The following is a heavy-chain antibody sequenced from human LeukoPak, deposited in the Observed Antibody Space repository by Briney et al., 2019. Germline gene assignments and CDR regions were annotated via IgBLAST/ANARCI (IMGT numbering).Heavy chain of an antibody. V-gene: IGHV3-23*01. D-gene: IGHD3-22*01. CDR2: ISGSGGGT. Sequence: PGGSLRLSCAASGFTFYSYAMTWVRQAPGKGLEWVSAISGSGGGTYFADSVKGRFTISRDNSKNTLYLQMSSLRAEDTAVCFCARDSSGYAEFDYWGQGTLVTATS. J-gene: IGHJ4*02. CDR3: ARDSSGYAEFDY. CDR1: GFTFYSYA.